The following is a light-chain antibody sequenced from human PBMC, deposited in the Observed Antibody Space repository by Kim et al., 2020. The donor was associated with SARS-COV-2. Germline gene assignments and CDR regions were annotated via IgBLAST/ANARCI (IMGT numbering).Light chain of an antibody. J-gene: IGLJ2*01. CDR2: QDN. V-gene: IGLV3-1*01. Sequence: GSPGETARITCSGDNLGDKYACWYQQKQGQSPLLVIHQDNKRPSGIPERFSGSNSGNTATLTISGTQAMDEADYYCQTWDSSTAVFGGGTQLTVL. CDR1: NLGDKY. CDR3: QTWDSSTAV.